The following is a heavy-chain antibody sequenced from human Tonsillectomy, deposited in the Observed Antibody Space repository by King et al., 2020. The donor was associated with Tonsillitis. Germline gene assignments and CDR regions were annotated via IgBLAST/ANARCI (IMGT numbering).Heavy chain of an antibody. Sequence: QLVQSGGGVIHPGGSLRLSCAASGFTFDDYVMHWVRQAPGKGLEWVSLISGDGGSTFYADSVKGRFTISRDNSKNSLYLQMNSLRTEDTALYYCAKETDYYDSSGYPDYWGQGNLVTVSS. CDR1: GFTFDDYV. V-gene: IGHV3-43*02. D-gene: IGHD3-22*01. CDR3: AKETDYYDSSGYPDY. CDR2: ISGDGGST. J-gene: IGHJ4*02.